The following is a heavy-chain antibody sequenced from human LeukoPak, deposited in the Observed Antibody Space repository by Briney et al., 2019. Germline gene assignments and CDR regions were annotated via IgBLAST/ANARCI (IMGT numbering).Heavy chain of an antibody. CDR3: ARDRSGSSIAARLDY. CDR1: GGSFNSFA. Sequence: SVKVSCKASGGSFNSFAISWVRQAPGQGLEWVGGIIPIFDTTSYSQKFQDRVTITADESTTTVYMELSSLRSEDTAVYYCARDRSGSSIAARLDYWGQGTLVTVSS. D-gene: IGHD6-6*01. CDR2: IIPIFDTT. J-gene: IGHJ4*02. V-gene: IGHV1-69*01.